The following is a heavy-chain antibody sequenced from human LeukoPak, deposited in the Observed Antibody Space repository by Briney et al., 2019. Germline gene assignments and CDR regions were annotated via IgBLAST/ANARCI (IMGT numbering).Heavy chain of an antibody. V-gene: IGHV1-69*13. Sequence: SVKVSCKASGYTFTSYGISWVRRAPGQGLEWMGGIIPIFGTANYAQKFQGRVTITADESTSTAYMELSSLRSEDTAVYYCAREGDYGGKIWDYWGQGTLVTVSS. CDR1: GYTFTSYG. CDR2: IIPIFGTA. J-gene: IGHJ4*02. CDR3: AREGDYGGKIWDY. D-gene: IGHD4-23*01.